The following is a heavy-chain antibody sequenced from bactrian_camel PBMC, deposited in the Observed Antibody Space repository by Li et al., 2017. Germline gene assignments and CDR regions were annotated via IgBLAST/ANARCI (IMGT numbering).Heavy chain of an antibody. V-gene: IGHV3S1*01. CDR3: AAIQDRNAFQFCNY. Sequence: HVQLVESGGGAVQAGGSLNLTCVVRGYTLGTNCWGWFRQAPGKEREGIARFSPGAGFIAFADSVKGRFTISQDDAANTIFLLMNSLKAEDTAMYFCAAIQDRNAFQFCNYWGQGTQVTVS. J-gene: IGHJ4*01. CDR2: FSPGAGFI. CDR1: GYTLGTNC.